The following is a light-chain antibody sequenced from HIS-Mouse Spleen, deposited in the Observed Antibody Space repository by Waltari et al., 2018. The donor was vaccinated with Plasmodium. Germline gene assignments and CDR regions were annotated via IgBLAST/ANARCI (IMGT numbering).Light chain of an antibody. J-gene: IGLJ1*01. CDR1: VLAKKY. CDR2: KDS. Sequence: SYELTQPSSVSVSPGQTARINCPGDVLAKKYARWFQQKPGQAPVLVIYKDSERPSGIPERFSGSSSGTTVTLTISGAQVEDEADYYCYSAADNNLGVFGTGTKVTVL. V-gene: IGLV3-27*01. CDR3: YSAADNNLGV.